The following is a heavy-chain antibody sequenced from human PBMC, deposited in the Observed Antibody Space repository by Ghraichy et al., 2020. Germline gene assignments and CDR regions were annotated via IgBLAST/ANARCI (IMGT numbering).Heavy chain of an antibody. V-gene: IGHV5-51*01. CDR1: GYSFTSYW. CDR2: IYPGDSDT. CDR3: ARRAPDWGDAFDI. J-gene: IGHJ3*02. D-gene: IGHD3-9*01. Sequence: GESLNISCKGSGYSFTSYWIGWVRQMPGKGLEWMGIIYPGDSDTRYSPSFQGQVTISADKSISTAYLQWSSLKASDTAMYYCARRAPDWGDAFDIWGQGTMVTVSS.